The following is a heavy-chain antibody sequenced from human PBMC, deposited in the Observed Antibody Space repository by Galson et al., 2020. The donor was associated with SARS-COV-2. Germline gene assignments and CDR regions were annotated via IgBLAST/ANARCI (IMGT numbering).Heavy chain of an antibody. J-gene: IGHJ4*02. CDR2: IFSSDNI. Sequence: SETLSLTCNVSGGSITGYYWTWIRQPAGRGLEWIGRIFSSDNIFYSTCLRTRVSMSLDTSKNQFSLRLTSVTAADTAVYFCARGTPYDSPYYHFYDSWGQGTLVIVSS. CDR3: ARGTPYDSPYYHFYDS. V-gene: IGHV4-4*07. D-gene: IGHD3-22*01. CDR1: GGSITGYY.